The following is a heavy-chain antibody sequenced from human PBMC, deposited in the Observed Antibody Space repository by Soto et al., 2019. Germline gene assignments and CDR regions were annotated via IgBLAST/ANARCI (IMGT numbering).Heavy chain of an antibody. J-gene: IGHJ4*02. CDR1: GFTFSSYA. CDR2: ISGSGGST. CDR3: AKGGDLVVVTYYFYY. V-gene: IGHV3-23*01. Sequence: EVQLLESGGGLVQPGESLRLSCAASGFTFSSYAMSWVRQAPGKGLEWVSAISGSGGSTYYADSVKGRFTISRDNSKNTLYLQMNSLRAEDTAVYYCAKGGDLVVVTYYFYYWGQGTLVTVSS. D-gene: IGHD2-21*02.